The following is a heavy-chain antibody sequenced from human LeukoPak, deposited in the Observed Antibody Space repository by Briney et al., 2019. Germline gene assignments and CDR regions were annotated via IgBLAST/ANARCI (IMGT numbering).Heavy chain of an antibody. J-gene: IGHJ5*02. V-gene: IGHV1-2*02. CDR3: ARAEVRYWNQGGKNWFDP. D-gene: IGHD1-1*01. CDR2: INPNSGDT. Sequence: ASVKVSCKASGYTFTDYYMHWVRQTPGQGLEWMGWINPNSGDTNYAQKFQGRVTMTRDTSISTAYMELSRLRSDDTAVYYCARAEVRYWNQGGKNWFDPWGQGPWSPSPQ. CDR1: GYTFTDYY.